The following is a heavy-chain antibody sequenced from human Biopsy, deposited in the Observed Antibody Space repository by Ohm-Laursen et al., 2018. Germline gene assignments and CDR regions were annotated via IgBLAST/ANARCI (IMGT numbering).Heavy chain of an antibody. V-gene: IGHV1-69*01. J-gene: IGHJ2*01. D-gene: IGHD1-1*01. CDR3: ARANNDAGTYWYLDL. Sequence: SSVKVSCNASGGTFSSYSITWVRQAPGQGLEWMGGITPTFDINNYAQKFQGRLTITADESTSTAYMELSGLRSEDTAVYYCARANNDAGTYWYLDLWGRGTLVTVS. CDR2: ITPTFDIN. CDR1: GGTFSSYS.